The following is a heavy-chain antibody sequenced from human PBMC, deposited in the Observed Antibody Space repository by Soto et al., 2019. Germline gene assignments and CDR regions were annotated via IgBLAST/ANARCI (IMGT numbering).Heavy chain of an antibody. CDR1: GFTFSDYY. CDR3: ARRRGAGTSHFDY. V-gene: IGHV3-11*01. J-gene: IGHJ4*02. CDR2: ISSSFSTI. D-gene: IGHD6-19*01. Sequence: SGGSLRLSCAASGFTFSDYYMIWIRQAPVNGLECVSYISSSFSTIYEADSVKGRFTICGYKAKNSLYLQMNGRRAEDTAVYYSARRRGAGTSHFDYWGQGTLVTVSS.